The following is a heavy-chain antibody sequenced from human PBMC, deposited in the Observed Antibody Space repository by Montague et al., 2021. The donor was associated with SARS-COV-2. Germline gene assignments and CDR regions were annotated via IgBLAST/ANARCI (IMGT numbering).Heavy chain of an antibody. CDR1: GTSFSGYY. D-gene: IGHD3-10*01. J-gene: IGHJ6*03. CDR3: ARLRDGVVPSPILGVGPYYSYYYMDV. CDR2: INHGGST. V-gene: IGHV4-34*01. Sequence: SETLSLTCAVHGTSFSGYYWNWIRQPPGKGLEWIGEINHGGSTKYSPSLKSRLTISADTSKNQFSLKLTSVAAADTAVYYCARLRDGVVPSPILGVGPYYSYYYMDVWGRGTTLTVSS.